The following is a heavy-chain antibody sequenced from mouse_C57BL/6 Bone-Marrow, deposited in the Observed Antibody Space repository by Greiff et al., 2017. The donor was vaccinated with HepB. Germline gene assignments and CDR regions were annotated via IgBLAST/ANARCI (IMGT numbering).Heavy chain of an antibody. CDR1: GFTFSSYA. V-gene: IGHV5-4*01. CDR2: ISDGGSYT. D-gene: IGHD2-3*01. CDR3: ARDRDGYSYYYAMDY. J-gene: IGHJ4*01. Sequence: EVKLVESGGGLVKPGGSLKLSCAASGFTFSSYAMSWVRQTPEKRLEWVATISDGGSYTYYPDNVKGRFTISRDNAKNNLYLQMSHLKSEDTAMYYCARDRDGYSYYYAMDYWGQGTSVTVSS.